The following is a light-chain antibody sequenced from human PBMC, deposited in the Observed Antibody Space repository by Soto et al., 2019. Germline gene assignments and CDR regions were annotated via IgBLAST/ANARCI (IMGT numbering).Light chain of an antibody. J-gene: IGKJ5*01. CDR2: GAS. CDR3: QHYGRGSPIA. CDR1: QSVSTN. Sequence: EIVLTQSPGSLSLSPGEGATLSCRASQSVSTNVAWYQQRPGQPPKLLIFGASSRATGIPARFSGSGSGTDFTLIINRLQPEVFALYFCQHYGRGSPIAFGLGTRLEIK. V-gene: IGKV3-20*01.